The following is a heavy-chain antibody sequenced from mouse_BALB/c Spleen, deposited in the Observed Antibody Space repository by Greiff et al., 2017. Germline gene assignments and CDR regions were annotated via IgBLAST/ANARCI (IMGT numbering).Heavy chain of an antibody. V-gene: IGHV1-4*01. CDR3: ASRQVFDY. J-gene: IGHJ2*01. Sequence: ASVNMSCQASAYTFTSYWLHWVKQRPGQVLEWLGYINPSTGSTEYNQKFKDKATLTADKSSSTAYMQLSSLTSEDSAVYYCASRQVFDYWGQGTTLTVSS. D-gene: IGHD3-2*01. CDR2: INPSTGST. CDR1: AYTFTSYW.